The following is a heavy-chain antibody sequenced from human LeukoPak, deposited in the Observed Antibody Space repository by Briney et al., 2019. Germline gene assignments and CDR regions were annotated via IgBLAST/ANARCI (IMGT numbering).Heavy chain of an antibody. CDR3: ARQTGSGLFILP. CDR2: IYYSGNT. V-gene: IGHV4-38-2*02. J-gene: IGHJ4*02. D-gene: IGHD3/OR15-3a*01. CDR1: GYSISSGYY. Sequence: SETLSLTCTVSGYSISSGYYWGWIRQPPGKGLEWIGSIYYSGNTYYNASLKSQVPISIDTSKNQFSLRLTSVTAADTAVYYCARQTGSGLFILPGGQGTLVTVSS.